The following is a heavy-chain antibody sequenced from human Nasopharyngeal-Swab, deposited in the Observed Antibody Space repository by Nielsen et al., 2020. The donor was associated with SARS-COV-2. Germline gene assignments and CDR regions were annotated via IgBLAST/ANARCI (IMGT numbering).Heavy chain of an antibody. D-gene: IGHD5-18*01. Sequence: GGSLKLPCAASGSTSRSYAIHWARQAPGKGLEWVAVISYDGSNKYYADSVKGRFTISRDNSKNTLYLQMNSLRAEDTAVYYCAKDSDTVDTAVFDYWGQGTLVTVSS. V-gene: IGHV3-30*18. CDR2: ISYDGSNK. CDR3: AKDSDTVDTAVFDY. J-gene: IGHJ4*02. CDR1: GSTSRSYA.